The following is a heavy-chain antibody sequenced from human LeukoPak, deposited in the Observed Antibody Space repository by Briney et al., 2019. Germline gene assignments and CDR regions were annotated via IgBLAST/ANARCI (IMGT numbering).Heavy chain of an antibody. J-gene: IGHJ4*02. Sequence: KAGGSLRLSWAAPGLTFSNVWMSWVRQVPGKGLEWVGRIKTKTDGGTTEYAAPVKGRFTISRDDSKNTVYRQMNSLKTEDTALYYCVTRVKSTGDYWGQGTLVTVSS. CDR1: GLTFSNVW. CDR3: VTRVKSTGDY. V-gene: IGHV3-15*01. D-gene: IGHD1-1*01. CDR2: IKTKTDGGTT.